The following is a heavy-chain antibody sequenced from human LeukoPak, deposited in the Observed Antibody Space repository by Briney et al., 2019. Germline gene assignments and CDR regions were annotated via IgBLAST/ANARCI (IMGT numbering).Heavy chain of an antibody. CDR2: ISSSSSTI. Sequence: GGSLRLSCAASGFTFSSYSMNWVGQAPGKGLEWVSYISSSSSTIYYADSVKGRFTISRDNAKNSLYLQMNSLRAEDTAVYYCARDLGVMVRGVIDYWGQGTLVTVSS. CDR1: GFTFSSYS. V-gene: IGHV3-48*04. J-gene: IGHJ4*02. D-gene: IGHD3-10*01. CDR3: ARDLGVMVRGVIDY.